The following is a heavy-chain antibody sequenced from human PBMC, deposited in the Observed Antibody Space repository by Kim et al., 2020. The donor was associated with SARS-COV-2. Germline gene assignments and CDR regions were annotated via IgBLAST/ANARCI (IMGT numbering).Heavy chain of an antibody. CDR3: AKDGYCSSTSCYASDVGDY. J-gene: IGHJ4*02. V-gene: IGHV3-23*01. Sequence: GGSLRLSCAASGFTFSSYAMSWVRQAPGKGLEWVSAISGSGGSTYYADSVKGRFTISRDNSKNTLYLQMNSLRAEDTAVYYCAKDGYCSSTSCYASDVGDYWGPGTLVTVSS. CDR2: ISGSGGST. CDR1: GFTFSSYA. D-gene: IGHD2-2*03.